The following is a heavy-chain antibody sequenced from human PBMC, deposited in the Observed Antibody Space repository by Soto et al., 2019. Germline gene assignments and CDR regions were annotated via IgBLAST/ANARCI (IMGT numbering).Heavy chain of an antibody. CDR3: AKSSSGDYVIGYFDY. J-gene: IGHJ4*02. Sequence: GGSLRLSCAASGFTFNNYAMSWVRQAPGKGLEWVSAISGSGGSTYYADSVKGRFTISRDNSKYTLYLQMNSLRAEDTAVYYCAKSSSGDYVIGYFDYRGQGTLVTVSS. CDR2: ISGSGGST. D-gene: IGHD3-16*01. CDR1: GFTFNNYA. V-gene: IGHV3-23*01.